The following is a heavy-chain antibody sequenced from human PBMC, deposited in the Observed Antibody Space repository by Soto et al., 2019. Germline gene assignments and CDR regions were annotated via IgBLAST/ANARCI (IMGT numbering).Heavy chain of an antibody. Sequence: EVQLVESGGGLVKPGGSLRLSCAASGFTFSSYSMNWVRQAPGKGLEWVSSISSSSSYIYYADSVKGRFTISRDNAKNSLYLQMNSLRAEDTAVYYCAREGGRGGYDYYYYYYMDVWGKGTTVTVSS. CDR1: GFTFSSYS. J-gene: IGHJ6*03. V-gene: IGHV3-21*01. CDR2: ISSSSSYI. D-gene: IGHD5-12*01. CDR3: AREGGRGGYDYYYYYYMDV.